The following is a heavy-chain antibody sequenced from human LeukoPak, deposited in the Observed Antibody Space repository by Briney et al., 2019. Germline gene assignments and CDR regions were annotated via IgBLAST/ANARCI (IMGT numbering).Heavy chain of an antibody. J-gene: IGHJ6*02. V-gene: IGHV4-30-2*01. CDR2: IYKSGST. CDR1: GGSINSDGYY. Sequence: PSQTLSLTCTVSGGSINSDGYYWSWIRQPPGKGLEWIGYIYKSGSTIYNPSLKSRVTISVERSKNQFSLKLSSVTAADTAVYYCARGLIWPLHVYYYYGMDVWGQGTTVTVSS. CDR3: ARGLIWPLHVYYYYGMDV. D-gene: IGHD2-21*01.